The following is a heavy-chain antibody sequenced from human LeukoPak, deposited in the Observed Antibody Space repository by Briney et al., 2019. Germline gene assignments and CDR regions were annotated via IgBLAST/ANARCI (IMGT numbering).Heavy chain of an antibody. CDR1: GFTFSNAW. Sequence: GGSLRLSCAASGFTFSNAWMSWVRQAPGKGLEWVGRIKSKTDGGTTDYAAPVKGRFTISRDDSKNTLYLQMNSLKTEDTAVYYCTTVIWFGGLLANPWGQGTLVTVSS. D-gene: IGHD3-10*01. J-gene: IGHJ5*02. CDR3: TTVIWFGGLLANP. CDR2: IKSKTDGGTT. V-gene: IGHV3-15*01.